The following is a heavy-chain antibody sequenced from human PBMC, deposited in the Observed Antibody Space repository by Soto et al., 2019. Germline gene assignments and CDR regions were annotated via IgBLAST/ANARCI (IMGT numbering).Heavy chain of an antibody. J-gene: IGHJ4*02. V-gene: IGHV3-30*18. CDR3: AKGPYGGATSIYFDY. Sequence: QVQLVESGGGVVQPGRSLRLSCAASGFTFSSYGMHWVRQAPGKGLEWVAVISYDGSNKYYAASVKGRFTISRDNSKNTLYLQMNSLRAEDTAVYYCAKGPYGGATSIYFDYWGQGTLVTVSS. CDR2: ISYDGSNK. CDR1: GFTFSSYG. D-gene: IGHD1-26*01.